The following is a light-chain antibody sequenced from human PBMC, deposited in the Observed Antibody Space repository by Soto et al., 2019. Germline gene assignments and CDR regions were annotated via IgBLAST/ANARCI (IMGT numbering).Light chain of an antibody. CDR3: QQYGSSPLT. CDR1: QSVSSSY. Sequence: EIVLTQSPGTLSLSPGERATLSCRASQSVSSSYLAWYQQKPGQAPRLLIYGASSRATGIPDRFSGSGSGTDFTLTISRLEPEDFAVYYCQQYGSSPLTFGRRTRLEI. CDR2: GAS. V-gene: IGKV3-20*01. J-gene: IGKJ5*01.